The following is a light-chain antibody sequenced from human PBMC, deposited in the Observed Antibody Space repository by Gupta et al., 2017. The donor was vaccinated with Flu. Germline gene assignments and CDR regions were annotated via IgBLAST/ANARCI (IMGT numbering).Light chain of an antibody. Sequence: EIVLTQSPGTLSLSPGERATLSCRASQYIYSRYLAWYQQKPGQAPRLLIYDASSMAPGIPDRFSGSGSGTDFTLTISRLEPEDFAVYYCQQYGSSPLTFGQGTKVEIK. CDR2: DAS. V-gene: IGKV3-20*01. J-gene: IGKJ1*01. CDR3: QQYGSSPLT. CDR1: QYIYSRY.